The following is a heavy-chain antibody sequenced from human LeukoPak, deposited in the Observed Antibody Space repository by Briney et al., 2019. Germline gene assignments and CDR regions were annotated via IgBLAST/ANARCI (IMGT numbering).Heavy chain of an antibody. J-gene: IGHJ6*03. V-gene: IGHV3-7*01. CDR3: ARVIAARPARRTYYMDV. CDR1: GFTFSSYW. CDR2: IKQDGSEK. D-gene: IGHD6-6*01. Sequence: GGSLRLSCAASGFTFSSYWMGWVRQAPGKGLEWVANIKQDGSEKYYVDSVKGRFAISRDNAKDSLYLQMNSLRAEDTAVYHCARVIAARPARRTYYMDVWGKGTTVTVSS.